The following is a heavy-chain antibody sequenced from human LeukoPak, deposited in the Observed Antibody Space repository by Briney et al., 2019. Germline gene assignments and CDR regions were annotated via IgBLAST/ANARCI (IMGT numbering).Heavy chain of an antibody. J-gene: IGHJ6*02. CDR3: ARQWGSDQDGEAYYYYGMDV. V-gene: IGHV5-51*01. CDR2: IYPGDSDT. D-gene: IGHD3-10*01. CDR1: GYRFTSYW. Sequence: GESLKISCKGSGYRFTSYWIGWVRQMPGKGLEWMGIIYPGDSDTRYSPSFQGQVTISADKSISTAYLQWSSLKASDTAMYYCARQWGSDQDGEAYYYYGMDVWGQGTTVTVSS.